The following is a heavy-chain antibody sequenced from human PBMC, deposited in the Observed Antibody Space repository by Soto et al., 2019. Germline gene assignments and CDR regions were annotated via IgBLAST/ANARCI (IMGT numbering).Heavy chain of an antibody. CDR1: GFTFSSYG. V-gene: IGHV3-33*01. D-gene: IGHD3-10*01. CDR3: VGRGNQNWGDY. CDR2: IWYDGSSK. Sequence: QVQLVEAGGGVVQPGRSLRLSCAASGFTFSSYGMHWVRQAPGKGLEWVASIWYDGSSKYYTDSVKGRFTISRDNSKNTLFLQINSLRAEDTALYYCVGRGNQNWGDYWGQGTQVTVSS. J-gene: IGHJ4*02.